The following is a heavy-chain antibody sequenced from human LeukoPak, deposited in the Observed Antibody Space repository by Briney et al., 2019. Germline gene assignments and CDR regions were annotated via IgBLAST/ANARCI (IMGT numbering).Heavy chain of an antibody. J-gene: IGHJ4*02. CDR2: ITPNSGGT. D-gene: IGHD1-26*01. Sequence: GASVNVSCKASGYTITVHYMGWVRHAPGPGLEWMGWITPNSGGTNYAQTFPGRVTMTRDTSISTAYMELSRLRSDDTAVYYCARRVSGRYHRAYYFDYWGQGTLVTVSS. V-gene: IGHV1-2*02. CDR1: GYTITVHY. CDR3: ARRVSGRYHRAYYFDY.